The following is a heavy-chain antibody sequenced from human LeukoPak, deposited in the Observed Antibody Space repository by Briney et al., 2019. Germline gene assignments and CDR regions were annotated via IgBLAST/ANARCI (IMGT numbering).Heavy chain of an antibody. CDR3: ARGQWLGPYNWFDP. V-gene: IGHV1-69*04. J-gene: IGHJ5*02. CDR1: GGTFSSYA. D-gene: IGHD6-19*01. CDR2: IIPILGIA. Sequence: GSSVKVSCKASGGTFSSYAISWVRQAPGQGLEWMGRIIPILGIANYAQKFQGRVTITADKSTSTAYMELSSLRSDDTAVYCCARGQWLGPYNWFDPWGQGTLVTVSS.